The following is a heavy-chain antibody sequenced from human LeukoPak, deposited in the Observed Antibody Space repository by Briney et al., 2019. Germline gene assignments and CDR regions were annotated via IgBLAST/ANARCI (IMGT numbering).Heavy chain of an antibody. V-gene: IGHV4-4*07. CDR1: GGSISSYY. CDR3: ARLRFLEWLSEGRTYYYYYMDV. D-gene: IGHD3-3*01. J-gene: IGHJ6*03. CDR2: IYTSGST. Sequence: PSETVSLTCTVSGGSISSYYWSWIRQPAGKGLEWIGRIYTSGSTNYNPSLKSRVTMSVDTSKNQFSLKLSSVTAADTAVYYCARLRFLEWLSEGRTYYYYYMDVWAKGPRSPSP.